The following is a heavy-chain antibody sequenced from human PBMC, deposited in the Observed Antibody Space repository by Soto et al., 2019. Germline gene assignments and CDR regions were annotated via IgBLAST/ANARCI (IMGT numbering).Heavy chain of an antibody. CDR3: ARQSRGQGWFDP. V-gene: IGHV5-51*01. CDR2: IYPGDSDT. J-gene: IGHJ5*02. D-gene: IGHD6-19*01. CDR1: GYIFSNQW. Sequence: GESLKISCKGSGYIFSNQWIGWVRQVPGKGLECMGIIYPGDSDTRYSPSFQGQVTISADKSISTAYLQWNSLKASDTAMYYCARQSRGQGWFDPWGQGTLVTVSS.